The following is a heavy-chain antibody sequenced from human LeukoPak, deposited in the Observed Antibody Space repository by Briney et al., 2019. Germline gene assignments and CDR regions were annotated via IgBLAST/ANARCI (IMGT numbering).Heavy chain of an antibody. V-gene: IGHV3-30-3*01. D-gene: IGHD3-22*01. Sequence: GGSLRLSCAASGFTFSSYAMHWVRQAPGKGLEWVAVISYDGSNKYYADSVKGRFTISRDNAKNSLYLQMNSLRAEDTAVYYCARGDNPYYYDSSGYYTDSWGQGTLVTVSS. CDR3: ARGDNPYYYDSSGYYTDS. J-gene: IGHJ4*02. CDR2: ISYDGSNK. CDR1: GFTFSSYA.